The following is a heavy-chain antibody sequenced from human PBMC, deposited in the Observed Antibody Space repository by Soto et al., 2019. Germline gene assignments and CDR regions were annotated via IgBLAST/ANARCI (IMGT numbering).Heavy chain of an antibody. V-gene: IGHV4-39*01. Sequence: SETLSLTCTVSGGSISSSSYYWGWIRQPPGKGLEWIGSIYYSGSTYYNPSLKSRVTISVDTSKNQFSLKLSSVTAADTAVYYCARRRMQLFPVGNYGMDVWGQGTTVTVSS. CDR2: IYYSGST. D-gene: IGHD5-18*01. CDR1: GGSISSSSYY. J-gene: IGHJ6*02. CDR3: ARRRMQLFPVGNYGMDV.